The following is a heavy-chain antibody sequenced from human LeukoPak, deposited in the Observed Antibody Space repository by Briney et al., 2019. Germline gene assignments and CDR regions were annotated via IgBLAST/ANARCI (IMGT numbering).Heavy chain of an antibody. J-gene: IGHJ4*02. D-gene: IGHD6-13*01. V-gene: IGHV1-18*01. CDR1: DYTFTSYG. CDR2: ISTYNGHP. Sequence: ASVKVSCKASDYTFTSYGISWVRQAPGQGLEWMGWISTYNGHPTYAQKLQGRVTMTTDTSSSTAYMELRSLTSDDTALYYCARLYLGSRWYVDYWGQGTLVTVSS. CDR3: ARLYLGSRWYVDY.